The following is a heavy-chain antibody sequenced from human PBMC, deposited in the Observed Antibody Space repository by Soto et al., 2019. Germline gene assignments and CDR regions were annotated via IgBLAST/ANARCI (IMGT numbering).Heavy chain of an antibody. Sequence: QVQLVQSGAEVEKPGASVKVSCKTSGYFFTSHYIHWVRLAPGRGLEWMGRINPNNGDTNSPQKFQGRVTMTSDTSISTAYMEMSGWRSDDTALYYGAREIPYGGGSFSLGLWGRGTLVTVSS. J-gene: IGHJ4*02. CDR1: GYFFTSHY. D-gene: IGHD3-10*01. V-gene: IGHV1-2*06. CDR3: AREIPYGGGSFSLGL. CDR2: INPNNGDT.